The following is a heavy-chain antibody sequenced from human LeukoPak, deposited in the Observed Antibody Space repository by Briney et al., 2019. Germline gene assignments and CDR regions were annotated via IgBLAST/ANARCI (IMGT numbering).Heavy chain of an antibody. V-gene: IGHV4-4*07. J-gene: IGHJ4*02. CDR1: GASVSTNY. CDR3: ADDYGD. CDR2: IYPSGTT. D-gene: IGHD4-17*01. Sequence: IPSETLSLTCSVSGASVSTNYWSWIRQPAGKGLEWIGRIYPSGTTHYNPSLKSRVTMSVNTAKNQFSLKVSSVTAADTAIYYWADDYGDWGQGTLVTVSS.